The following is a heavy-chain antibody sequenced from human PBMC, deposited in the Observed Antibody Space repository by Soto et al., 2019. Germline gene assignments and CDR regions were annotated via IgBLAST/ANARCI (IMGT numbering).Heavy chain of an antibody. V-gene: IGHV4-30-4*01. D-gene: IGHD6-6*01. CDR3: CSSPPPDYFDENSSSSSSS. J-gene: IGHJ4*02. CDR2: IYYTGST. CDR1: DGSIYSGDFY. Sequence: QVQLQESGPGLVKPSQTLSLTCTVSDGSIYSGDFYWGWIRQSPGKGLEWMGYIYYTGSTYYNPSLKSRVTISVVTSKNHFSLKLTSVPAAETAVYYSCSSPPPDYFDENSSSSSSSRGQGTLITVSS.